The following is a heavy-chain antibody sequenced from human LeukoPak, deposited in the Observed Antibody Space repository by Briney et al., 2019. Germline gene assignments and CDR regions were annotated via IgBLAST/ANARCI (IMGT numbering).Heavy chain of an antibody. D-gene: IGHD6-19*01. J-gene: IGHJ5*02. CDR2: ISAYNGNT. CDR3: ARDASIGIAVAGSTNWFDP. CDR1: GYTFTSYG. Sequence: EASVKVSCKTSGYTFTSYGISWVRQAPGQGLEWMGWISAYNGNTNYAQKLQGRVTMTTDTSTSTAYMELRSLRSDDTAVYYCARDASIGIAVAGSTNWFDPWGQGTLVTVSS. V-gene: IGHV1-18*01.